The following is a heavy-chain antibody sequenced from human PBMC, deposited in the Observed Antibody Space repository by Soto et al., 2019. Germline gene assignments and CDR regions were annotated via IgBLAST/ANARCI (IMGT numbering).Heavy chain of an antibody. CDR1: GFTLSGST. J-gene: IGHJ4*02. V-gene: IGHV3-21*01. CDR2: INSASTSV. Sequence: GGSLRLSXAASGFTLSGSTMTWVRQAPGRGLEWISSINSASTSVYYADSVRGRFSISRDNARNLLFLQMDSLSGEDTAVYYCTRDLDDSGYLHGRYDYWGPGTLVTVSS. D-gene: IGHD3-22*01. CDR3: TRDLDDSGYLHGRYDY.